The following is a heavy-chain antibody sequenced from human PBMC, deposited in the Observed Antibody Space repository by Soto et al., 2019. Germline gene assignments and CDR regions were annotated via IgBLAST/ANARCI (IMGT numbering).Heavy chain of an antibody. CDR2: IFFTGRT. V-gene: IGHV4-61*01. Sequence: QVQLQESGPGLVRPSETLSLTCSVSGGSVRTGNNNWSWIRQPPGKGLEWIGNIFFTGRTHYNPSLKSRVTISVDTSKNQFSLTVTSVTAADTAVYYCARDGHGMDVWGQGTTVTVSS. CDR1: GGSVRTGNNN. CDR3: ARDGHGMDV. J-gene: IGHJ6*02.